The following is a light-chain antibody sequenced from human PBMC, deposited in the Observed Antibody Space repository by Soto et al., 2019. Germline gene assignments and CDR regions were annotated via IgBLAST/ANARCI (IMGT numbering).Light chain of an antibody. CDR3: CSYAGGYAHAV. CDR1: SSDVGTYNY. Sequence: QSALTQPRSVSGPPGQSVSISCSGTSSDVGTYNYVSWYQQHPGKAPKLMIYDVSKRPSGVPDRFSGSKSGSTASLTISGLQAEDEAYYYCCSYAGGYAHAVFGGGTKLTVL. CDR2: DVS. V-gene: IGLV2-11*01. J-gene: IGLJ2*01.